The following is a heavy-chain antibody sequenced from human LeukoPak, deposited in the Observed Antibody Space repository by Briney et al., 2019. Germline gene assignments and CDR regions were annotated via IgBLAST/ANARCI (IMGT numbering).Heavy chain of an antibody. CDR3: ARVMTTVTNGWFDP. D-gene: IGHD4-17*01. CDR1: VFTFSSYS. J-gene: IGHJ5*02. Sequence: GGSLRLSCAASVFTFSSYSMNGVRQAPGKGLEWVSSISSSSSYIYYADSVKGRFTISRDNAKNSLYLQMNSLRAEDTAVYYCARVMTTVTNGWFDPWGQGTLVTVSS. CDR2: ISSSSSYI. V-gene: IGHV3-21*01.